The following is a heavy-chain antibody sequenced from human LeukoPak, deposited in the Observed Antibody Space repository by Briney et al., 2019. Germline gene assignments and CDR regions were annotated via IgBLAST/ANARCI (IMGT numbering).Heavy chain of an antibody. D-gene: IGHD2-2*01. V-gene: IGHV1-69*05. CDR1: GGTFSSYA. J-gene: IGHJ4*02. CDR2: IIPIFGTA. Sequence: SVKVSCKASGGTFSSYAISWVRQAPGQGLEWMGRIIPIFGTANYAQKFQGRVTITTDESTSTAYMELSSLRSEDTAVYYCAKGDCSSTSCHFDYWGQGTLVTVSS. CDR3: AKGDCSSTSCHFDY.